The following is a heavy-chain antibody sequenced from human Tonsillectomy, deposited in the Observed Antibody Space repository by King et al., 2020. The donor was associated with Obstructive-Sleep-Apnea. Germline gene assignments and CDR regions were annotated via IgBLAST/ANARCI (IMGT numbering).Heavy chain of an antibody. J-gene: IGHJ6*02. CDR3: ARGTLAAAGPQIYYYYGMDV. Sequence: VQLQQWGAGLLKPSETLSLTCAVSGGSFSGYYWSWIRQPPGKGLEWIGEINHSGSTNYNPSLKSRVTISVDTSKNQFSLKLSSVTAADTAVYYCARGTLAAAGPQIYYYYGMDVWGQGTTVTVSS. V-gene: IGHV4-34*01. D-gene: IGHD6-13*01. CDR2: INHSGST. CDR1: GGSFSGYY.